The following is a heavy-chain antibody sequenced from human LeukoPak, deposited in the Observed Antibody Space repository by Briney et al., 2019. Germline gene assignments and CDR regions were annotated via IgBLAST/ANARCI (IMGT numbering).Heavy chain of an antibody. D-gene: IGHD3-3*01. CDR2: ISYDGSNK. V-gene: IGHV3-30-3*01. J-gene: IGHJ4*02. CDR1: GFTFSSYA. Sequence: GGSLRLSCAASGFTFSSYAMHWVRQAPGKGLEWVAVISYDGSNKYYADSVKGRFTISRDNSKNTLYLQMNSLRAEDTAVYYCARGTDGITIFGVVMDYWGQGTLVTVSS. CDR3: ARGTDGITIFGVVMDY.